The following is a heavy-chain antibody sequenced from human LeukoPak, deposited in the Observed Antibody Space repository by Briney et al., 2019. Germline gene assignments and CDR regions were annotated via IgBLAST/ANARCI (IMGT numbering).Heavy chain of an antibody. CDR1: GGSISTSSYY. J-gene: IGHJ5*02. CDR2: IYYSGIT. V-gene: IGHV4-39*07. Sequence: SETLSLTCTVSGGSISTSSYYWGWIRQPPGKGLEWIGSIYYSGITYYNPSLKSRVTISVDTSKNQFSLKLSSVTAADTAVYYCARGVTMIGRLRFDPWGQGTLVTVSS. CDR3: ARGVTMIGRLRFDP. D-gene: IGHD3-22*01.